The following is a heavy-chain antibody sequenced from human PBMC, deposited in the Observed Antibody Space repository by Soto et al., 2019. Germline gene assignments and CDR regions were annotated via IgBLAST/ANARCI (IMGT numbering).Heavy chain of an antibody. V-gene: IGHV3-73*01. Sequence: PGGSLRLSCAASGFTFSGSAMHWVRQASGKGLEWVGRIRSKANSYATAYAASVKGRFTISRDDSKNTAYLQMNSLKTEDTAVYYCTPHCSSTSCYPHDAFDIWGQGTMVTVSS. CDR2: IRSKANSYAT. J-gene: IGHJ3*02. CDR1: GFTFSGSA. D-gene: IGHD2-2*01. CDR3: TPHCSSTSCYPHDAFDI.